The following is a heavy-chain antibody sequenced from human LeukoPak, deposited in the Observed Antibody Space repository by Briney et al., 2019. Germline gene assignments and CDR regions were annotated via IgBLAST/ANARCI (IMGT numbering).Heavy chain of an antibody. V-gene: IGHV4-39*01. CDR3: ARPTARLGWFDP. CDR1: GVSISSSNSY. CDR2: IYYSGNT. J-gene: IGHJ5*02. D-gene: IGHD6-6*01. Sequence: SETLSLTCTVSGVSISSSNSYWGWIRQPPGKGLEWIGSIYYSGNTYYNASLKSQVSISIDTSKNQFSLRLTSVTAADTAVYYCARPTARLGWFDPWGQGTLVTVSS.